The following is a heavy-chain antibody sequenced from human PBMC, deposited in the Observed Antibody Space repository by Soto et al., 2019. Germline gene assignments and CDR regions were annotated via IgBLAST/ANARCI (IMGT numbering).Heavy chain of an antibody. CDR1: GYTFTSYY. CDR3: ARERSGSSAHYYYYYGMGV. Sequence: ASVKVSCKASGYTFTSYYMHWVRQAPGQGLEWMGIINPSGGSTSYAQKFQGRVTMTRDTSTSTVYMELSSLRSEDTAVYYCARERSGSSAHYYYYYGMGVWGQGTTVTVSS. J-gene: IGHJ6*02. V-gene: IGHV1-46*01. CDR2: INPSGGST. D-gene: IGHD1-26*01.